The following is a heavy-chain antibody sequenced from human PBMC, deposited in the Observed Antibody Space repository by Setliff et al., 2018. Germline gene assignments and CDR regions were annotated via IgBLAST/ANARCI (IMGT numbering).Heavy chain of an antibody. CDR2: IYTSGST. V-gene: IGHV4-4*07. D-gene: IGHD3-3*01. Sequence: SETLSLTCTVPGGSISSYYWSWIRQPAGKGLEWIGRIYTSGSTNYNPSLKSRVTMSVDTSKNQFSLKLSSVTAADTAVYYCARSYYNFWSGYYRVNWFDPWGQGTLVTVPQ. CDR3: ARSYYNFWSGYYRVNWFDP. J-gene: IGHJ5*02. CDR1: GGSISSYY.